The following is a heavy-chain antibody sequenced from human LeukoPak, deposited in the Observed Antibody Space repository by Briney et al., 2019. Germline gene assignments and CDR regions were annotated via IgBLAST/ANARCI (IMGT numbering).Heavy chain of an antibody. CDR3: AKDTTAYGGNFDY. J-gene: IGHJ4*02. Sequence: GGSLRLSCAASGFTFSSYGMSWVRQAPGKGLEWVSAISGSGGSTYYADSVKGRFTISRDNSKNTLYLQMNRLRAEDTAVYYCAKDTTAYGGNFDYWGQGTLVTVSS. V-gene: IGHV3-23*01. D-gene: IGHD4-23*01. CDR1: GFTFSSYG. CDR2: ISGSGGST.